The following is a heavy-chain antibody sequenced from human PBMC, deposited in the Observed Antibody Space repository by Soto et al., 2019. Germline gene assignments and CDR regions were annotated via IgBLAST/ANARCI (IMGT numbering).Heavy chain of an antibody. CDR2: IIPIPGTA. D-gene: IGHD2-2*01. Sequence: QVQLVQSGAEVKKPGSSVKVSCKASGGTFGSYAISWVRQAPGQGLEWMGGIIPIPGTANYAQKFQGRVTIVADESTSTAYMELSRLGSEDTAVYYCARSQGSSTSLEIYYYYYYGMDVWGQGTTVTVSS. CDR3: ARSQGSSTSLEIYYYYYYGMDV. CDR1: GGTFGSYA. J-gene: IGHJ6*02. V-gene: IGHV1-69*01.